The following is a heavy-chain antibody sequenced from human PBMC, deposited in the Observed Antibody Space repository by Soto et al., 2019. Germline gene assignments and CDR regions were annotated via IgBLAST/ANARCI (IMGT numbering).Heavy chain of an antibody. CDR3: ARGSTGDFDY. Sequence: HVQLQESGPGLVKSSETLSLTCSVSGGSIRSYYWNWIRQPPGKGLEWIGYVSHSGTTIANPSLRSRVTLSTDTSKNQFSLKLSSVTAADTAIYYCARGSTGDFDYWGQGTLVTVSS. CDR1: GGSIRSYY. CDR2: VSHSGTT. V-gene: IGHV4-59*01. D-gene: IGHD7-27*01. J-gene: IGHJ4*02.